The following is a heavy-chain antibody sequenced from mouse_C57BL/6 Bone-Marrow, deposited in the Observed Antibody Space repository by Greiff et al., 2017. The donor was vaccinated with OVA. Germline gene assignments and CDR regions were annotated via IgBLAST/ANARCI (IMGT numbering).Heavy chain of an antibody. J-gene: IGHJ2*01. CDR1: GYSITSGYY. CDR2: ISYDGSN. V-gene: IGHV3-6*01. Sequence: EVQLKESGPGLVKPSQSLSLTCSVTGYSITSGYYWNWIRQFPGNKLEWMGYISYDGSNNYNPSLKNRISITRDTSKNQFFLKLNSVTTEDTATYYCARSTTVVGVGYWGQGTTLTVSS. D-gene: IGHD1-1*01. CDR3: ARSTTVVGVGY.